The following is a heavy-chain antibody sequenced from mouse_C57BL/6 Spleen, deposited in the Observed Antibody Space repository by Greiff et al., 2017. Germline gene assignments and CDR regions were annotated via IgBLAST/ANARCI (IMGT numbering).Heavy chain of an antibody. CDR1: GFTFSSYA. CDR2: ISDGGSYT. CDR3: ARDPFYYGNYGGAMDY. Sequence: EVQLVESGGGLVKPGGSLKLSCAASGFTFSSYAMSWVRQTPEKRLEWVATISDGGSYTYYPDNVKGRFTISRDNAKNNLYLQMSHLKSEDTAMYYCARDPFYYGNYGGAMDYWGQGTSVTVSS. V-gene: IGHV5-4*01. J-gene: IGHJ4*01. D-gene: IGHD2-1*01.